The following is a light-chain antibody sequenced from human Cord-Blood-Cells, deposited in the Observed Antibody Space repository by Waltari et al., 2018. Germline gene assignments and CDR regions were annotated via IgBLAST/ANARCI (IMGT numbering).Light chain of an antibody. V-gene: IGLV1-47*01. CDR2: RNS. J-gene: IGLJ3*02. CDR1: SSNIGSNY. CDR3: AAWDDSLSGRV. Sequence: QSVLTQPPSASGTPGQRVTISCSGSSSNIGSNYVYWYQQLPGTAPKLLIYRNSRRPSGVPARFSGSKSGTSASLAISGLRSEDEADYYCAAWDDSLSGRVFGGGTKLTVL.